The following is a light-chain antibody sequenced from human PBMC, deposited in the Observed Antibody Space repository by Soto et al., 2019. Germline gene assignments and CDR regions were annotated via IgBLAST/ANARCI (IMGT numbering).Light chain of an antibody. CDR2: GAS. CDR3: HQYGTSPWT. J-gene: IGKJ1*01. V-gene: IGKV3-20*01. CDR1: QSVSKY. Sequence: EIVLTQSPGTLSLSPGERATLSCRASQSVSKYLAWYQQKPGQAPRVLIYGASSRATGIPDRFSGSGSGTDFTLTISRLEPEDFAVYYCHQYGTSPWTLGQGTKGEI.